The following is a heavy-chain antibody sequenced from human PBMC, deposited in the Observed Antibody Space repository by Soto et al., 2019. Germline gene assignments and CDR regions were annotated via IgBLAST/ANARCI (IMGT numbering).Heavy chain of an antibody. J-gene: IGHJ3*02. CDR3: ARRIHNWENIDI. V-gene: IGHV4-34*01. D-gene: IGHD1-20*01. Sequence: SETLSLTCAVYGGSFSGYYWSWIRQPPGKGLEWIGKINHSGSTNYNPSLKSRVTISVDTSKNQFTLMLSSVTAADTAVYYCARRIHNWENIDIWGQGTMVTVSS. CDR2: INHSGST. CDR1: GGSFSGYY.